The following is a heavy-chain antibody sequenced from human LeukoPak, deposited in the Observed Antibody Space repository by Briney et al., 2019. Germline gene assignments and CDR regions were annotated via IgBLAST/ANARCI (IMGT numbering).Heavy chain of an antibody. CDR1: GGAFSGYY. Sequence: KPSETLSLTCAVYGGAFSGYYWSWIRQPPGKGLEWIGEINHSGSTNYNPSLKSRVTISVDTSKNQFSLKLSSVTAADTAVYYCARGHAVLLWFGGPPPFDPWGQGTLVTVSS. J-gene: IGHJ5*02. D-gene: IGHD3-10*01. CDR2: INHSGST. V-gene: IGHV4-34*01. CDR3: ARGHAVLLWFGGPPPFDP.